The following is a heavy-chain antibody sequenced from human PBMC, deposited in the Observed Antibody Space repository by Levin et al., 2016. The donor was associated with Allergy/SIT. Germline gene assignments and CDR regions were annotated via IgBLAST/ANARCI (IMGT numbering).Heavy chain of an antibody. CDR2: IDGVNGNT. Sequence: ASVKVSCKASGYSFTDYAVHWVRQAPGQSIEWMGWIDGVNGNTKVSQKFQGRVTITRDTSASTAYMEVRRLTSEDTTFYYCARSLGGLYRYYGMDVWGQGTTVIVSS. D-gene: IGHD3-10*01. CDR1: GYSFTDYA. CDR3: ARSLGGLYRYYGMDV. V-gene: IGHV1-3*01. J-gene: IGHJ6*02.